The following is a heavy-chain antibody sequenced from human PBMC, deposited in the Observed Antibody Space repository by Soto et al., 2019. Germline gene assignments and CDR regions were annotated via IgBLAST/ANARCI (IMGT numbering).Heavy chain of an antibody. CDR1: GYTFTSYA. J-gene: IGHJ6*02. V-gene: IGHV1-3*01. Sequence: QVQLVQSGAEVKKPGASVKVSCKASGYTFTSYAMHWVRQAPGQRLEWMGWINAGNGNTKYSQKFQGRVTITRDTSASTAYMELSSLRSEDTAVYYCARGICTNGVCSGYYYYGMDVWGQGTTVTVSS. CDR3: ARGICTNGVCSGYYYYGMDV. D-gene: IGHD2-8*01. CDR2: INAGNGNT.